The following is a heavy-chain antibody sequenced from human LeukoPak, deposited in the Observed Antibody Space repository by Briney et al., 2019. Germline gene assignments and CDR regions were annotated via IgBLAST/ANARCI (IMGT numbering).Heavy chain of an antibody. D-gene: IGHD5-24*01. CDR1: GFTFDDYA. Sequence: GGSLRLSCAASGFTFDDYAMHWVRQAPGKGLEWVSGISWNSGSIGYADSVKGRFTISKDNAKNSLYLQMNSLRAEDTALYYCAKDVVGRDGYGVLFQHWGQGTLVTVSS. CDR3: AKDVVGRDGYGVLFQH. J-gene: IGHJ1*01. V-gene: IGHV3-9*01. CDR2: ISWNSGSI.